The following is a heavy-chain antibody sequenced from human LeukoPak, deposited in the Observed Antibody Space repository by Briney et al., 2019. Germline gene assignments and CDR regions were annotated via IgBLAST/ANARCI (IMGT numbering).Heavy chain of an antibody. D-gene: IGHD3-22*01. CDR1: GFTFSSYG. CDR3: ARTPYYYDSSALRDAFDI. J-gene: IGHJ3*02. CDR2: IWYDGSNK. V-gene: IGHV3-33*01. Sequence: PGGSLRLSCAASGFTFSSYGMHWVRQAPGKGLEWVAVIWYDGSNKYYADSVEGRFTISRDNSKNTLYLQMNSLRAEDTAVYYCARTPYYYDSSALRDAFDIWGQGTMVTVSS.